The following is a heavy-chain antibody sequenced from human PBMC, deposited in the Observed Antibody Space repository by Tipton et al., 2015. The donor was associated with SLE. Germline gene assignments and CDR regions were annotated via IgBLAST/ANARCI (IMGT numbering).Heavy chain of an antibody. CDR3: ARDSYDSSGYYPDAFDI. J-gene: IGHJ3*02. CDR2: IYYSGST. D-gene: IGHD3-22*01. V-gene: IGHV4-59*11. Sequence: TLSLTCTVSGGSISSHYWSWIRQPPGKGLEWIGYIYYSGSTNYNPSLKSRVTISVDTSKNQFSLKLSSVTAADTAVYYCARDSYDSSGYYPDAFDIWGQGTMVSVAS. CDR1: GGSISSHY.